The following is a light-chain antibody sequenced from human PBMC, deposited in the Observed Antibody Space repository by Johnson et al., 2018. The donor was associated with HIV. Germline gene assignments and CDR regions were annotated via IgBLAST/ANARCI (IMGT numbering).Light chain of an antibody. CDR3: GTWDSSLSAVV. V-gene: IGLV1-51*02. J-gene: IGLJ1*01. Sequence: QSVLTQPPSVSAAPGQKVTISCSGSSSNIGNNYVSWYQQLPGTAPKLLIYENNRRPSGIPDRFSGSKSGTSATLDITGLQTGDEADYYCGTWDSSLSAVVFGTGTKVTVL. CDR2: ENN. CDR1: SSNIGNNY.